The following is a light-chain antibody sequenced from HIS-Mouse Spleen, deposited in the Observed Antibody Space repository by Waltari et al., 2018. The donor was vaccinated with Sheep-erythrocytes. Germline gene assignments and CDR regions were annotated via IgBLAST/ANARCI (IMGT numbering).Light chain of an antibody. CDR3: CSYAGSYTFWV. V-gene: IGLV2-11*01. CDR2: DVS. J-gene: IGLJ3*02. Sequence: QSALTQPRSVSGSPGQSVTISCTGTSSDVGGYTYVSWYQPHPGKAPKLMIYDVSKRPSGVPDRFSGAKSGNTASLTIAGRQAEDEADYYCCSYAGSYTFWVFGGGTKLTVL. CDR1: SSDVGGYTY.